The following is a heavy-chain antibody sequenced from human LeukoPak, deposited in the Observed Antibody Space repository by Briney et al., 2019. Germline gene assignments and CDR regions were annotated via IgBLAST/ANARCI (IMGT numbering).Heavy chain of an antibody. D-gene: IGHD3-9*01. CDR3: AGARRYGLCDDHGACFDP. CDR2: IYTAGNR. Sequence: PGGSLRLSCSASGFTVNSNYMSWVRLAPGKGLEWVSIIYTAGNRYYADSVKGRFTISRDNSKNTVNLQMNSLRAEDTAVYYCAGARRYGLCDDHGACFDPWGQGILVTVSS. V-gene: IGHV3-53*01. J-gene: IGHJ5*02. CDR1: GFTVNSNY.